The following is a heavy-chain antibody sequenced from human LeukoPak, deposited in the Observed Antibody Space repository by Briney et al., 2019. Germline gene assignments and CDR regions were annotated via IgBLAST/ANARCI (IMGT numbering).Heavy chain of an antibody. CDR2: ISSSGGTT. J-gene: IGHJ4*02. V-gene: IGHV3-23*01. CDR3: TKHGEAYGDSKTDY. D-gene: IGHD4-17*01. CDR1: GFTFTTYA. Sequence: GGSLRLSCAAFGFTFTTYAMSWVRQAPGKGLEWVSVISSSGGTTYHADSVKGRFTISRDNSKNTVYLQMNGLRAEDTAIYYCTKHGEAYGDSKTDYWGQGTLVTVSS.